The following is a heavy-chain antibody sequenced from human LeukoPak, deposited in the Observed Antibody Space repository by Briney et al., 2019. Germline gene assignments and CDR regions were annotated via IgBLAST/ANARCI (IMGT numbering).Heavy chain of an antibody. CDR3: AKLGPDVWYEAFDI. J-gene: IGHJ3*02. CDR2: IHYSGST. D-gene: IGHD6-13*01. CDR1: GGSISSGDYY. V-gene: IGHV4-61*08. Sequence: SETLSLTCTVSGGSISSGDYYWSWIRQPPGKGLEWIGNIHYSGSTKFNPSLKSRVTISVDTSKNQFSLRLTSVTAADTAIYYCAKLGPDVWYEAFDIWGQGTMVTVSS.